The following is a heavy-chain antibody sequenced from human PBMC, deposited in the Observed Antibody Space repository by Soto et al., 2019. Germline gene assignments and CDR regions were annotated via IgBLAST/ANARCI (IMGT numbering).Heavy chain of an antibody. CDR3: ARGTKPGYFQH. CDR2: IYHSGST. Sequence: SETLSLTCAVSGGSISSGDYSWSWIRQPPGKGLEWIGYIYHSGSTYYNPSLKSRVTISVDRSKNQFSLKLSSVTAADTAVYYCARGTKPGYFQHWGQGTLVTVSS. V-gene: IGHV4-30-2*01. J-gene: IGHJ1*01. CDR1: GGSISSGDYS. D-gene: IGHD7-27*01.